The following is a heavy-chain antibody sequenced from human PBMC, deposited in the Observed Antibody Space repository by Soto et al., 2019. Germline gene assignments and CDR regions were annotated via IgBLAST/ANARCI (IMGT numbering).Heavy chain of an antibody. Sequence: SQTLSLTCPISGDSVSSNSAAWNWIRQSPSRGLEWLGRTYYRSKWYNDYAVSVKSRITINQDTSKNQFSLQLNSVTPEDTAVYYCARVNWNLGYYGMDVWGQGTTVTVSS. CDR3: ARVNWNLGYYGMDV. CDR1: GDSVSSNSAA. J-gene: IGHJ6*02. V-gene: IGHV6-1*01. CDR2: TYYRSKWYN. D-gene: IGHD1-7*01.